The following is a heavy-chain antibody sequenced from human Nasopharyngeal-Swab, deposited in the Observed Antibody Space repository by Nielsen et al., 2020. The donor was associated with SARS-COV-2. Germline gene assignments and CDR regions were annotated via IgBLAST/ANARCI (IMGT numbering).Heavy chain of an antibody. CDR1: GFIFSDYG. D-gene: IGHD2-15*01. CDR2: ISSGATTV. J-gene: IGHJ4*02. Sequence: GESLKISCAASGFIFSDYGVNWVRQAPGKGLEWISYISSGATTVYSADSVKGRFTISRGNARNSLYLQMNSLRAEDTAVYYCARASSYCSGGSCSYLDSWGQGTLVTVSS. V-gene: IGHV3-48*04. CDR3: ARASSYCSGGSCSYLDS.